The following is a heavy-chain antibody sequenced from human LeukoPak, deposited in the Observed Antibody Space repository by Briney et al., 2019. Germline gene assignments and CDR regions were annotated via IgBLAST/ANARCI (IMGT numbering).Heavy chain of an antibody. D-gene: IGHD3-10*01. CDR3: ARDPGSGTYLDY. CDR1: GFSFSDYY. V-gene: IGHV3-11*06. J-gene: IGHJ4*02. CDR2: TSSSSSFT. Sequence: GGSLRLSCAASGFSFSDYYMSWIRQAPGKGLEWVSYTSSSSSFTKYADSVKGRFTISRDNAKNSLYLQMNSLRVEDTAVYYCARDPGSGTYLDYWGQGTLVTVSS.